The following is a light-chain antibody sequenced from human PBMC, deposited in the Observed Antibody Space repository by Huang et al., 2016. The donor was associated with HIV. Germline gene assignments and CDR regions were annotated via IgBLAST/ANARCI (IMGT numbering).Light chain of an antibody. V-gene: IGKV2-28*01. CDR3: MQDLQTWT. J-gene: IGKJ1*01. Sequence: DIVMTQSPLSLPVAPGEPASISCRSSQSLLHSNGYNYLDWYRQKPGQSPQLLIYLGSNRASGVPDRFSGSGSGTDFTLKISRVEAEDVGVYYCMQDLQTWTFGQGTKVEIK. CDR2: LGS. CDR1: QSLLHSNGYNY.